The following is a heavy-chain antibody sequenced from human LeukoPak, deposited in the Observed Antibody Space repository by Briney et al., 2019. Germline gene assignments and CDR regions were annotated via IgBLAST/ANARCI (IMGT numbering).Heavy chain of an antibody. J-gene: IGHJ4*02. CDR1: GFTFSSYA. V-gene: IGHV3-23*01. D-gene: IGHD3-22*01. Sequence: GESLRLSFAASGFTFSSYAMSWVRQAPGKGLEWVSGISDSGGTTYYADSVKGRFTISRDNSKNTMYLQMNSLRAEDTAVYYCAKRPYSSVYSHFDYWGEGTLVTVSS. CDR2: ISDSGGTT. CDR3: AKRPYSSVYSHFDY.